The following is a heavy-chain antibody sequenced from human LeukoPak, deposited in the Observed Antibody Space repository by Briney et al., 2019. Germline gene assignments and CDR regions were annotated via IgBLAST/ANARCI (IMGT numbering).Heavy chain of an antibody. Sequence: ESGPTLVKPTQTLTLTCTFSGFALTTSGVGVGWIRQPPVKALEWLALIYWDDDKRYSPSLKSRLTITKDTSKNQVVLTMTNMDPVDTATYYCARITIFEQIFDYWGQGTLVTVSS. CDR1: GFALTTSGVG. CDR3: ARITIFEQIFDY. D-gene: IGHD3-9*01. CDR2: IYWDDDK. J-gene: IGHJ4*02. V-gene: IGHV2-5*02.